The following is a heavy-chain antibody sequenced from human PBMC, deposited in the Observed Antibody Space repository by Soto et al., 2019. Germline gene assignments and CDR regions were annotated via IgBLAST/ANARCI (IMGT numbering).Heavy chain of an antibody. Sequence: QVQLQESGPGLVKPSQTLSLTCTVSGGSMNSGGYCWNWIRQHPGEGLEWLGCISYGGTTSYNPSLKSRVTISVDTSKNQFSLQLSSVTAADTAVYYCSRGILVWGQGTLITVSS. V-gene: IGHV4-31*03. CDR3: SRGILV. CDR2: ISYGGTT. D-gene: IGHD2-15*01. CDR1: GGSMNSGGYC. J-gene: IGHJ4*02.